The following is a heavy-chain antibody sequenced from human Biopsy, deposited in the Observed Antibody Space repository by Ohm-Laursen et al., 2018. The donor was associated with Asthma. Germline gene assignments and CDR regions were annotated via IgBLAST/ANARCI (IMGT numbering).Heavy chain of an antibody. CDR3: VKDTEETPNGYCTFEV. V-gene: IGHV3-23*02. CDR1: GFMFRSFG. Sequence: SLRLSCAASGFMFRSFGMHWARQAPGEGLAWVATIRPNYRGVDYVASVRGRFTVTRDDSKNTLYLHMSSLRAEDTAVYYCVKDTEETPNGYCTFEVWGQGTMVTVSS. J-gene: IGHJ3*01. CDR2: IRPNYRGV. D-gene: IGHD2-8*01.